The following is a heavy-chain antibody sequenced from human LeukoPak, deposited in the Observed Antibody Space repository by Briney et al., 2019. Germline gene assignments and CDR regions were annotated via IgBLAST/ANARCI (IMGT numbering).Heavy chain of an antibody. CDR2: IIPIFGTA. D-gene: IGHD3-22*01. J-gene: IGHJ4*02. CDR3: AREHYYDSSGYYY. Sequence: ASVKVSCKASAGTFSSYAISWVRQALGQGLEWMGGIIPIFGTANYAQKFQGRVTITADESTSTAYMELSSLRSEDTAVYYCAREHYYDSSGYYYWGQGTLVTVSS. V-gene: IGHV1-69*13. CDR1: AGTFSSYA.